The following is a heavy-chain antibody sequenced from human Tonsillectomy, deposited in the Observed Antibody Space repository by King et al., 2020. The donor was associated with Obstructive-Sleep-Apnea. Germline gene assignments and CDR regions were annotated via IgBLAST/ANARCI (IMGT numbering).Heavy chain of an antibody. V-gene: IGHV1-18*04. CDR3: ARDLLGCHTSNCYFPFAH. CDR1: GYTFTDYG. D-gene: IGHD2-21*01. J-gene: IGHJ4*02. CDR2: ISPNNGNT. Sequence: HVQLVQSGAEVRKPGASVKVSCKASGYTFTDYGISWVRQAPGQGLEWMGWISPNNGNTNYARKFLGRVTMTTDTSTTTAYMELRSLRSDDAAVYHCARDLLGCHTSNCYFPFAHRGQGTLVTVPA.